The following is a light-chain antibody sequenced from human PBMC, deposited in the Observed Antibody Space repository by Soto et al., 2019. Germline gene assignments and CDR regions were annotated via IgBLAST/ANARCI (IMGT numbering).Light chain of an antibody. J-gene: IGLJ2*01. CDR3: SSYAGSNILV. V-gene: IGLV2-8*01. CDR1: SSDVGGYNY. CDR2: EVS. Sequence: QSALTQPPSASGSPGQSVTISCTGTSSDVGGYNYVSWYQQHPGKAPKLMIYEVSKRPSGVPDRFSGSKSGNTASLTVSGLQAEEEADYYCSSYAGSNILVFGGGTKLTVL.